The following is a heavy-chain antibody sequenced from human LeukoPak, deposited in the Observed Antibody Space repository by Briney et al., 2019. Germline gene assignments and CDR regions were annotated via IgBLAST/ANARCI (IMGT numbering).Heavy chain of an antibody. CDR3: ARGYNYYGSGSSVQDY. Sequence: SVKVSCKASGGTFSSYAISWVRQAPGQGLEWMGGIIPIFGTANYAQKFQGRVTITADESTSTAYMELSSLRSEDTAVYYCARGYNYYGSGSSVQDYWGQGTLATVSS. CDR1: GGTFSSYA. V-gene: IGHV1-69*13. D-gene: IGHD3-10*01. CDR2: IIPIFGTA. J-gene: IGHJ4*02.